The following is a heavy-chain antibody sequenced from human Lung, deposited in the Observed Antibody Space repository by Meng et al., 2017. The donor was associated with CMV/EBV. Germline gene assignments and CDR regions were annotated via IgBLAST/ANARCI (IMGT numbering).Heavy chain of an antibody. CDR2: IHPHRGDT. V-gene: IGHV1-2*02. D-gene: IGHD7-27*01. J-gene: IGHJ4*02. CDR1: GYTFTAHY. Sequence: KISCKASGYTFTAHYFHWVRQAPGQGLEWMGWIHPHRGDTNYAQQFQGRVTLTRDTSINTGYMELTRLTSDDTAVYYCARDNNWGPDYWGQGTLVTVSS. CDR3: ARDNNWGPDY.